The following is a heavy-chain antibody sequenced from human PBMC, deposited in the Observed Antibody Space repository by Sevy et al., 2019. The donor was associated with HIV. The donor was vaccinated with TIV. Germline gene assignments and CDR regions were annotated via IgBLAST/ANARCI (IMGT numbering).Heavy chain of an antibody. CDR3: AGGRGTRVTMMVVVVTGYFYY. V-gene: IGHV4-34*01. Sequence: SETLSLTCAVYGGSFSDYSWNWIRQPPGKGLEWIWEINHSGNTNYNPSLKIRVTISIDASKNEVSLKLTSVTAADTAVYYCAGGRGTRVTMMVVVVTGYFYYWGQGTPVTV. CDR2: INHSGNT. J-gene: IGHJ4*02. D-gene: IGHD3-22*01. CDR1: GGSFSDYS.